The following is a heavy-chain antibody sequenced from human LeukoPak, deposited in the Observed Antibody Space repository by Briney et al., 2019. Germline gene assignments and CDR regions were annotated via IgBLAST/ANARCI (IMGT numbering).Heavy chain of an antibody. CDR1: GYTLTEFS. CDR2: FDPDDGET. Sequence: GASVKVSCKVSGYTLTEFSMHWVRQAPGKGLEWMGGFDPDDGETIYAQKFQGRLTMTEDTSTYTAYMELSSLESEDTAMYYCSTETSRFFDWSLSYWGQGTLVTVSS. V-gene: IGHV1-24*01. D-gene: IGHD3-9*01. CDR3: STETSRFFDWSLSY. J-gene: IGHJ4*02.